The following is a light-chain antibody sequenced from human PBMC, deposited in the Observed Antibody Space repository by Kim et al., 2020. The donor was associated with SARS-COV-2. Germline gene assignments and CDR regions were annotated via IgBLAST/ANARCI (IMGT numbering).Light chain of an antibody. V-gene: IGKV3-15*01. J-gene: IGKJ1*01. Sequence: VPPRDRAPLTCRASQSLTSNLAWCQQKTGQNPQLRIYGASTRATGSPARFSGSGCGTEFTLTISSLQSEDFAVYYCHQYENGPWTFGQGTKVDIK. CDR3: HQYENGPWT. CDR1: QSLTSN. CDR2: GAS.